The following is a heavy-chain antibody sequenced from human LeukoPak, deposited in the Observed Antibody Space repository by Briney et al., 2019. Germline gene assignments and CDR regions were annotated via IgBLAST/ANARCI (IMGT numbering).Heavy chain of an antibody. Sequence: GRSLRLSWAASGXTFSSYGMHWVRQAPGRGLEWVGVILYDGSNKYYADSVKGRFTISRDNSKNTLYLQMNSLSAEDTAVYYCARDFTVLTYYYYGIDVWGQGTTVTVSS. V-gene: IGHV3-30*03. CDR3: ARDFTVLTYYYYGIDV. J-gene: IGHJ6*02. D-gene: IGHD4-17*01. CDR2: ILYDGSNK. CDR1: GXTFSSYG.